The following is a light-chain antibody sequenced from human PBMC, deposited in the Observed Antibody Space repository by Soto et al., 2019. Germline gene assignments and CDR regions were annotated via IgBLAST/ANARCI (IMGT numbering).Light chain of an antibody. Sequence: EIVLTQSPATLSLSPGERATLSCRASQSFSSYLAWYQQKPGQAPRLLIYDASKRATGIPARFSGRGSGTDFTITISSLAPEDFAVYYCQQRSNWPPVITFGQGTRLEIK. CDR3: QQRSNWPPVIT. CDR2: DAS. V-gene: IGKV3-11*01. CDR1: QSFSSY. J-gene: IGKJ5*01.